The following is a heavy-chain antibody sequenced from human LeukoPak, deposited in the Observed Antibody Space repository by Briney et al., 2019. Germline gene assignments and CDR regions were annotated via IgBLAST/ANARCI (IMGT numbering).Heavy chain of an antibody. J-gene: IGHJ4*02. CDR2: INQDGSEK. D-gene: IGHD4-23*01. CDR1: GFIFNTYW. CDR3: AKANDYGGNTGFDY. Sequence: GGSLRLSCAASGFIFNTYWMTWVRLAPGKGLEWVANINQDGSEKYYVDSVKGRFTISRDNAKNSLYLQMNSLRAEDTAVYYCAKANDYGGNTGFDYWGQGTLVTVSS. V-gene: IGHV3-7*03.